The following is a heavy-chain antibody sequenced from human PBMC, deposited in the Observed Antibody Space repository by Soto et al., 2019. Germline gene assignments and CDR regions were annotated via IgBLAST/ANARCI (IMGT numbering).Heavy chain of an antibody. CDR2: IYHSGST. Sequence: TLSLTCAVSGGSISSGGYYWSWIRQPPGTGLEWIGYIYHSGSTYYNPSLKSRVTISVDRSKNQFSLKLSSVTAADTAVYYCARDRGNYDLWSGYYSYGMDVWGQGTTVTVSS. D-gene: IGHD3-3*01. J-gene: IGHJ6*02. V-gene: IGHV4-30-2*01. CDR1: GGSISSGGYY. CDR3: ARDRGNYDLWSGYYSYGMDV.